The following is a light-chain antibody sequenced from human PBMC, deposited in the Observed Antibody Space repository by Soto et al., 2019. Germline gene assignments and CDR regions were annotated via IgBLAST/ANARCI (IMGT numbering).Light chain of an antibody. V-gene: IGKV3-11*01. CDR2: DTS. J-gene: IGKJ4*01. Sequence: EIVLTQSPATLSLSPGERATLSCRASQSVSGYLAWYQQKPGQAPRLLIYDTSNRATGIPARFSGSGSGTDFTLTISSLEPEDSAVYYCHQRSNWPSTFGGGTKVEIK. CDR3: HQRSNWPST. CDR1: QSVSGY.